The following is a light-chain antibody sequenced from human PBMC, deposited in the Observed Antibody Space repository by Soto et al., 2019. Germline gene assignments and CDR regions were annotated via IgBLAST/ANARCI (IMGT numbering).Light chain of an antibody. CDR3: RSYTSSSTYV. V-gene: IGLV2-18*02. Sequence: QSALTQPPSVSGSPGQSVTISCTGTSSDVGSYNRVSWYQQPPGTAPKLMIYEVNNRPSGVPDRFSGSKSGNTASLTISGLQAEDEADYYCRSYTSSSTYVFGTGTKVTV. CDR1: SSDVGSYNR. CDR2: EVN. J-gene: IGLJ1*01.